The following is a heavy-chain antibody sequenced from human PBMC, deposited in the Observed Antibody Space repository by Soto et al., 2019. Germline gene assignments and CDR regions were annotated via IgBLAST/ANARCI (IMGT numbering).Heavy chain of an antibody. J-gene: IGHJ3*01. Sequence: SDTLSLTCPILCYSITGYYWRWIMQSPEMGLEYIGYISYSGSTNYNPSLKSRVTTSLDTSKNQFSLKLSSVTAADTAIYYCASLNFDILTGYYAFDLWGQGTMVT. CDR2: ISYSGST. CDR1: CYSITGYY. D-gene: IGHD3-9*01. V-gene: IGHV4-59*08. CDR3: ASLNFDILTGYYAFDL.